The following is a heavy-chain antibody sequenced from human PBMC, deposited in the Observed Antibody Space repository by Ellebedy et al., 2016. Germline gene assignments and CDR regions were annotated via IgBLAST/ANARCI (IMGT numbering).Heavy chain of an antibody. Sequence: GESLKISXAASGFIFNVAGMTWVRQAPGKGLEWVATIVFSGTAAYYSDSVKGRFIISRDNVKNLVFLQMNSLRVEDTAVYYCRQGHYADYWGQGTLVTVSS. V-gene: IGHV3-21*04. J-gene: IGHJ4*02. CDR1: GFIFNVAG. D-gene: IGHD2-2*01. CDR2: IVFSGTAA. CDR3: RQGHYADY.